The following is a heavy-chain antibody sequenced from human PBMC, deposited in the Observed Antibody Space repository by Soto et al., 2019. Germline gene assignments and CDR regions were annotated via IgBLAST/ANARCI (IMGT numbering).Heavy chain of an antibody. CDR1: GGSVSSGGYH. J-gene: IGHJ4*02. Sequence: QVHLQESGPGLVKPLQTLSLTCTVSGGSVSSGGYHWSWIRQHPGKGLEWIGYIYYSGSTYYKPSLKSRVTVSLDTSENQFSLNLSSVTAADTAIYYCASYYYGSGSYFDYWGQGTLVTVSS. V-gene: IGHV4-31*03. CDR2: IYYSGST. D-gene: IGHD3-10*01. CDR3: ASYYYGSGSYFDY.